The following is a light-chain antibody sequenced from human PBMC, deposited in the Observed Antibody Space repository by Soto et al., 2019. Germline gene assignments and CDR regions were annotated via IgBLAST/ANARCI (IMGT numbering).Light chain of an antibody. Sequence: EIELTQSPGTLSLSPGERATISCRASQSVSSSSLAWYQQKPGQAPRLLIYDASNRATGIPDRVSGRGSGTDFTLAISRMEPEELAVDYCQQYGSSPWKFGQGTKVEIK. CDR1: QSVSSSS. CDR2: DAS. CDR3: QQYGSSPWK. J-gene: IGKJ1*01. V-gene: IGKV3-20*01.